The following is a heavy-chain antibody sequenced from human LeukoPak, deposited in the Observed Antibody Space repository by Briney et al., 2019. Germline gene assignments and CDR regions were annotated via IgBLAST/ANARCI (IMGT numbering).Heavy chain of an antibody. D-gene: IGHD6-13*01. CDR2: INPNSGGT. J-gene: IGHJ4*02. Sequence: GASVKVSCKASGYTFTGYYMHWVRQAPGQGLEWMGWINPNSGGTNYAQKFQGRVTMTRDTSISTAYMELSRLRSDDTAVYYCARAKGSIAAAATGYWSQGTLVTVSS. CDR3: ARAKGSIAAAATGY. V-gene: IGHV1-2*02. CDR1: GYTFTGYY.